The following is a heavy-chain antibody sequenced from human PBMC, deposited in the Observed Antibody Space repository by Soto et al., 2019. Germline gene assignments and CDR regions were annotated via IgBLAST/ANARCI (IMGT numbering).Heavy chain of an antibody. V-gene: IGHV1-69*06. Sequence: QVQLVQSGAEVKKPGSSVKVSCKASGGTFSSYAISWVRQAPGQGLEWMGGIIPIFGTANYAQKFQGRVTITADKSTSTAYMELSSLRSEDTAVYYCARGGYWSSTSCYRSYYYGMDVWGQGTTVTVSS. CDR3: ARGGYWSSTSCYRSYYYGMDV. J-gene: IGHJ6*02. CDR2: IIPIFGTA. CDR1: GGTFSSYA. D-gene: IGHD2-2*02.